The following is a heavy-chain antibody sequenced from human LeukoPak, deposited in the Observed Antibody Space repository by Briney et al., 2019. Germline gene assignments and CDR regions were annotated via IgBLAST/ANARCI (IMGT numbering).Heavy chain of an antibody. D-gene: IGHD3-10*01. CDR2: INTGGTF. J-gene: IGHJ4*02. Sequence: SETLSLTCGVSGGSISTYYWNWIRQPAGGGLEWIGRINTGGTFLYNPSLKSRVTLSIDTSRNQFSLNLNSVTAADTAVYFCARGPTHGATYFDSWGQGTLVTVSS. CDR1: GGSISTYY. CDR3: ARGPTHGATYFDS. V-gene: IGHV4-4*07.